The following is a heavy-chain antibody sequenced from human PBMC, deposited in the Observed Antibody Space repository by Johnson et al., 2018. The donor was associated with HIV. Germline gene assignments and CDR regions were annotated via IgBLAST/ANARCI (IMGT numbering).Heavy chain of an antibody. V-gene: IGHV3-13*01. CDR3: SRGSVFDI. J-gene: IGHJ3*02. CDR1: GFTSSYYD. Sequence: VQLVESGGGLVQPGGSLRLSCAASGFTSSYYDMHWVRQGPGKGLQWVSGIGITGDTYYAGSVKGRFTISRDHAKNSLYLQMNRLTAGDMAVYYCSRGSVFDIWGRGTMVTVSS. CDR2: IGITGDT. D-gene: IGHD3-3*01.